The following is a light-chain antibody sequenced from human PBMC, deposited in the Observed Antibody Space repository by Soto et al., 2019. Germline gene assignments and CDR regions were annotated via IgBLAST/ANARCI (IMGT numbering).Light chain of an antibody. CDR3: SSFTSSPTPV. Sequence: QSALTQPSSVSGSPGQSITISCTGTSSDVGGYNYVSWYQQHPGTSPKLMLYDGSNRPSGVSNRFSGSKSGNTAYLTISGLQAEDEADYYCSSFTSSPTPVFGGGTKLTVL. CDR2: DGS. CDR1: SSDVGGYNY. J-gene: IGLJ2*01. V-gene: IGLV2-14*01.